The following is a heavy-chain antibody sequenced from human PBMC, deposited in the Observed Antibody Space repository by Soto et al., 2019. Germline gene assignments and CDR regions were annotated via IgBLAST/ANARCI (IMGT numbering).Heavy chain of an antibody. CDR1: GGSISSGTSY. CDR2: IFYSGSF. Sequence: PSETLSLTCSVSGGSISSGTSYWSWIRQRPGEGLEWIGYIFYSGSFYYTPSLRGRVLILADTSKNQFTLTLSSVTAADTAVYYCARGFRGYYYYYYMDVWGKGTTVTVSS. J-gene: IGHJ6*03. D-gene: IGHD3-16*01. CDR3: ARGFRGYYYYYYMDV. V-gene: IGHV4-31*03.